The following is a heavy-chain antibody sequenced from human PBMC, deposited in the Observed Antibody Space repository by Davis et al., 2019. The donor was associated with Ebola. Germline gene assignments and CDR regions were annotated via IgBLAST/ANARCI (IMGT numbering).Heavy chain of an antibody. CDR3: AEGGTNNFLGAN. Sequence: GESLKISCVVSGSNYDIAWVSWVRQAPGGGLEWVAGISATGVDKKYADSVGGRFSISRDDSKNTLYLQMDSLRAEDTAVFYCAEGGTNNFLGANWGQGALVTVSS. J-gene: IGHJ4*02. CDR2: ISATGVDK. V-gene: IGHV3-23*01. CDR1: GSNYDIAW. D-gene: IGHD2-8*01.